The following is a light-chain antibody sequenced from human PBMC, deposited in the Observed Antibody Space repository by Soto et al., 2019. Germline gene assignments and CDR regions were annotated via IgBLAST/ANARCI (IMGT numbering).Light chain of an antibody. CDR1: SSDVGGYKF. CDR3: SSYATSNTWV. CDR2: EVT. Sequence: QSVLTQPASVSGSPGQSITISCTGTSSDVGGYKFVSWYQQYPGKAPKLMIYEVTNRPSGVSYRFSGSKSGNTASLTISGLQAEDEADYYCSSYATSNTWVFGGGTKVTVL. J-gene: IGLJ3*02. V-gene: IGLV2-14*01.